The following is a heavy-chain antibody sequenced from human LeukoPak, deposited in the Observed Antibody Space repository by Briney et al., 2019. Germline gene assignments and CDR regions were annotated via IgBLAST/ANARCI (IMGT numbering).Heavy chain of an antibody. Sequence: GALRLSCAASGFTFSSYAMHWVRQAPGKGLEWVAVISYDGSNKYYADSVKGRFTISRDNSKNTLYLQMNSLRAEDTAVYYCARGQGKTTFKMGYYFDYWGQGTLVTVSS. CDR1: GFTFSSYA. D-gene: IGHD1-1*01. CDR3: ARGQGKTTFKMGYYFDY. CDR2: ISYDGSNK. V-gene: IGHV3-30-3*01. J-gene: IGHJ4*02.